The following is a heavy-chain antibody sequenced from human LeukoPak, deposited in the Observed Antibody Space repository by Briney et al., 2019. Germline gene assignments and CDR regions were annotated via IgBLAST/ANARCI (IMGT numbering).Heavy chain of an antibody. V-gene: IGHV1-2*02. CDR2: INPNSGGT. D-gene: IGHD1-26*01. CDR3: ARGVGATSWFDP. Sequence: ASVKVFCKASGYTFTGYYMHWVRQAPGQGLEWMGWINPNSGGTNYAQKFQGRVTMTRDTSISTAYMELSRLRSDDTAVYYCARGVGATSWFDPWGQGTLVTVSS. CDR1: GYTFTGYY. J-gene: IGHJ5*02.